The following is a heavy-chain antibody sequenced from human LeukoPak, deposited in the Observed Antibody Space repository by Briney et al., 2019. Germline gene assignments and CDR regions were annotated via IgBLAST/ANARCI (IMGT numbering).Heavy chain of an antibody. V-gene: IGHV1-18*01. J-gene: IGHJ4*02. Sequence: GASVKVSCKASGYTFTSYGISWVRQAPGQGLEWMGWISAYNGNTNYAQKLQGRVTMTTDTSTSTAYMELRSLRSDDTAVYYCARGSYYDSSGTLFDYWGQGTLVTVSS. CDR3: ARGSYYDSSGTLFDY. CDR1: GYTFTSYG. D-gene: IGHD3-22*01. CDR2: ISAYNGNT.